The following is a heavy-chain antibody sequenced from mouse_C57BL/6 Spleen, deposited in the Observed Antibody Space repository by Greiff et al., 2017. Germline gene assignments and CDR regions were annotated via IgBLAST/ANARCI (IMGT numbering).Heavy chain of an antibody. Sequence: EVHLVESGGDLVKPGGSLKLSCAASGFTFSSYGMYWVRQTPDKRLEWVATISSGGSYTYYPDSVKGRFTISRDNAKNTQYLQMSSLKSEDTAMYCCARRGTNPYFDYWGQGTTLTVSS. CDR3: ARRGTNPYFDY. V-gene: IGHV5-6*01. J-gene: IGHJ2*01. CDR2: ISSGGSYT. CDR1: GFTFSSYG. D-gene: IGHD2-14*01.